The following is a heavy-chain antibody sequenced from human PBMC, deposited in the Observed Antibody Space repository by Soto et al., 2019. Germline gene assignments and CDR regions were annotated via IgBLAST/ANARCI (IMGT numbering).Heavy chain of an antibody. CDR2: IYYSGST. CDR3: ARVLRLRTGTTGPHSTNWFDP. V-gene: IGHV4-31*03. J-gene: IGHJ5*02. CDR1: GGSISSGGYY. D-gene: IGHD1-1*01. Sequence: SETLSLTCTVSGGSISSGGYYWSWIRQHPGKGLEWIGYIYYSGSTYYNPSLKSRVTISVDTSKNQFSLKLSSVTAADTAVYYCARVLRLRTGTTGPHSTNWFDPWGQGTLVTVSS.